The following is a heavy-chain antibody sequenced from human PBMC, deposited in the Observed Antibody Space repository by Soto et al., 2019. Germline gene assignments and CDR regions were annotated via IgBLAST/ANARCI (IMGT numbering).Heavy chain of an antibody. CDR1: GFTFSSYS. V-gene: IGHV3-48*01. D-gene: IGHD1-26*01. Sequence: PGGSLRLSCAASGFTFSSYSMNWVRQAPGKGLEWVSYISSSISSIYYADSVKGRFTISRDNAKNSLYLQMNSLRAEDTAVYYCARVTPTSGNDNWGQGTLVTVSS. CDR2: ISSSISSI. J-gene: IGHJ4*02. CDR3: ARVTPTSGNDN.